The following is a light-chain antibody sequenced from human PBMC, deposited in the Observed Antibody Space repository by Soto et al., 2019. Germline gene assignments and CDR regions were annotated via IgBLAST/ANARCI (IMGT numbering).Light chain of an antibody. V-gene: IGKV3-20*01. CDR1: QSVSRY. CDR2: GAS. Sequence: EIVFKLSLSALSLSKKERATLSCRASQSVSRYLAWYQQKPGQAPRLLIYGASNRATGIPDRFSGSGSGTDFTLTISRLEPEDFAVYYCQQYGSSGTFCHGTNVDIK. J-gene: IGKJ3*01. CDR3: QQYGSSGT.